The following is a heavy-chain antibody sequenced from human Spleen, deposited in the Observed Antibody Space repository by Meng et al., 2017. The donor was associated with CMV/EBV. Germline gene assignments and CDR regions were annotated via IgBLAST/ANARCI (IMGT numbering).Heavy chain of an antibody. Sequence: SGFTFDDYGMSWVRQAPGKGLEWVSGINWNGGSTGYADSVKGRFTISRDNAKNSLYLQMNSLRAEDTALYYCARVDEDDSSGYRSDYWGQGTLVTVSS. CDR1: GFTFDDYG. V-gene: IGHV3-20*03. CDR3: ARVDEDDSSGYRSDY. J-gene: IGHJ4*02. D-gene: IGHD3-22*01. CDR2: INWNGGST.